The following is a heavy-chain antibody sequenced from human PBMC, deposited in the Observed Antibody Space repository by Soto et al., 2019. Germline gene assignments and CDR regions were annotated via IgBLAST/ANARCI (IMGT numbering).Heavy chain of an antibody. CDR2: IYYSGST. CDR1: GGSISSMDYY. CDR3: ARGVAAAANGGDVDY. J-gene: IGHJ4*02. D-gene: IGHD6-13*01. V-gene: IGHV4-30-4*01. Sequence: QVQLQESGPGLVKPSQTLSLTCTVSGGSISSMDYYWSWIRQSPGEGLEWIGYIYYSGSTYYNPSLKSRVIISVVTSKNQFSLKLNSVTAADTAVYYCARGVAAAANGGDVDYWGQGTLVTVSS.